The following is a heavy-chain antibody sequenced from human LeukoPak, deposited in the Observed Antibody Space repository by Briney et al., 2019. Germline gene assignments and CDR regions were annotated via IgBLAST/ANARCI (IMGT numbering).Heavy chain of an antibody. D-gene: IGHD6-19*01. Sequence: PVKASCKASGGTFTSYAISWGRQAPGQGLEWLGGIIPIFGTANYAQKFQGRVTITADESTSTAYMELSSLRSEDTAVYYCARVSHHRGYSSGWYGAFDYWGQGTLVTVSS. CDR2: IIPIFGTA. J-gene: IGHJ4*02. CDR1: GGTFTSYA. CDR3: ARVSHHRGYSSGWYGAFDY. V-gene: IGHV1-69*13.